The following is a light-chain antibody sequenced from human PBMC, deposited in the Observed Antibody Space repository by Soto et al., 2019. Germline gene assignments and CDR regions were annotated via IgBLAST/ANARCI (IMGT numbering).Light chain of an antibody. V-gene: IGKV3-11*01. Sequence: EIVMTQSPATLSLSPGESATLSCRASQSVDSSYLAWYQQRPGQAPRILIYDASNRATGIPARFSGSGSGTDFTLTISSLESEGFAIYYCQQRSNWPTFGQGTRLEI. CDR2: DAS. CDR3: QQRSNWPT. J-gene: IGKJ5*01. CDR1: QSVDSSY.